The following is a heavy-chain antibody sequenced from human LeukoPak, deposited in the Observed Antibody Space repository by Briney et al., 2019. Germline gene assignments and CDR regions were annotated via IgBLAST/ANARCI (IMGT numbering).Heavy chain of an antibody. Sequence: PGGSLRLSCAASGFTFSSSAMSWVRQAPGKGLEWVSSISGSGGSPYYADSVKGRFTISRDNSKNTLYLQMNSLRAEDTAIYYCATYRQVLLPFESWGQGTLVTVSS. V-gene: IGHV3-23*01. J-gene: IGHJ4*02. D-gene: IGHD2-8*02. CDR1: GFTFSSSA. CDR2: ISGSGGSP. CDR3: ATYRQVLLPFES.